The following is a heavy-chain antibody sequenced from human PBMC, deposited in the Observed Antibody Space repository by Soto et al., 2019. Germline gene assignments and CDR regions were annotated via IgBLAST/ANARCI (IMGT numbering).Heavy chain of an antibody. CDR3: ARAIPFYFLY. Sequence: TDNLSLTCTVSGASIFSNHWSWIRQPPGKGLEWIGYIYDVGTTNYNPSLKSRVTISVDTSKNRFSLKLSSVTAADTVVYYCARAIPFYFLYLGAATLITVS. CDR2: IYDVGTT. J-gene: IGHJ4*02. CDR1: GASIFSNH. V-gene: IGHV4-59*01.